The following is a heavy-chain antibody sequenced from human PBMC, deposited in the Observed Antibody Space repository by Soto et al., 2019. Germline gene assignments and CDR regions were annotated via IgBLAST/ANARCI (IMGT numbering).Heavy chain of an antibody. CDR1: GYTFTSYY. CDR2: IIVSSGNT. J-gene: IGHJ6*03. CDR3: AAGTLYYYYYMDV. V-gene: IGHV1-46*01. Sequence: ASVEVSCKASGYTFTSYYMHWVRQARGQGLEWIGMIIVSSGNTSYAQKFQERVTITRDTSTSTAYMELSSLRSEDTAVYYCAAGTLYYYYYMDVWGKGTTVTVSS.